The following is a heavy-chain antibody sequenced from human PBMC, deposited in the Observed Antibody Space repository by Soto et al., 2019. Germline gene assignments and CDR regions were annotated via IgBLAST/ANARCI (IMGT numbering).Heavy chain of an antibody. CDR2: IVPIFGTA. CDR3: ARSGRAPYGMDV. Sequence: GASVKVSCKASGGTFSCYAISWVRQAPGQGLEWMGGIVPIFGTANYAQKFQGRVTVTADESTSTAYMELSSLRSEDTAVYYCARSGRAPYGMDVWGQGTTVTVSS. J-gene: IGHJ6*02. D-gene: IGHD3-10*01. V-gene: IGHV1-69*13. CDR1: GGTFSCYA.